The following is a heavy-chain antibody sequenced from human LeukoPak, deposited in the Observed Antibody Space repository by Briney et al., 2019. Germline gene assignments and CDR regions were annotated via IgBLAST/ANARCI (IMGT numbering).Heavy chain of an antibody. V-gene: IGHV3-33*01. CDR1: GFTFSSYG. D-gene: IGHD3-10*01. J-gene: IGHJ6*02. CDR3: AREVQILVRGVITDYYGMDV. CDR2: IWYDRSNK. Sequence: PGGSLRLSCAASGFTFSSYGMHWVRQAPGKGLEWVAVIWYDRSNKYYADSVKGRFTISRDNSKNTLYLQMNSLRAEDTAVYYCAREVQILVRGVITDYYGMDVWGQGTTVTVSS.